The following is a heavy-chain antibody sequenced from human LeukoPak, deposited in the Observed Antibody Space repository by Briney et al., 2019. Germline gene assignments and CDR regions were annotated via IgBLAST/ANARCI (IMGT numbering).Heavy chain of an antibody. CDR2: ISSSTSYI. J-gene: IGHJ4*02. CDR1: GFTFSSYS. D-gene: IGHD4-17*01. CDR3: ARAPGYYGDPFDY. V-gene: IGHV3-21*01. Sequence: GGSLSLSCAASGFTFSSYSFNWVRQAPGKGLEWVSCISSSTSYIYYADSVRGRFTISRDNAKNSLYLQMNSLRVEDTAVYYCARAPGYYGDPFDYWGQGTLVTVSS.